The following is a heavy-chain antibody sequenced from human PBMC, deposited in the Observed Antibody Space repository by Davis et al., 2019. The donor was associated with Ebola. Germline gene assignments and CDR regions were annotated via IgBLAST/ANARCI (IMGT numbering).Heavy chain of an antibody. V-gene: IGHV1-3*01. Sequence: ASVKVSCKASGGTFSSYAISWVRQAPGQGLEWMGWINAGNGNTKYSQKFQGRVTITRDTSASTAYMELSSLRSEDTAVYYCARTYCSSTSCYRAYYYYGMDVWGQGTTVTVSS. CDR2: INAGNGNT. CDR3: ARTYCSSTSCYRAYYYYGMDV. J-gene: IGHJ6*02. D-gene: IGHD2-2*01. CDR1: GGTFSSYA.